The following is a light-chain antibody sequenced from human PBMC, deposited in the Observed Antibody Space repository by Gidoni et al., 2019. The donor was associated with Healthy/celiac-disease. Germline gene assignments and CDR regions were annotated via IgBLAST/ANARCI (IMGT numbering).Light chain of an antibody. Sequence: DIQTTQSPSSLSASVGDRVTITRRESQSISSYLNWYQQKPGKAPKLLIYAASSLQSGVPSRFSGSGSGTDFTLTISSLQPEDFATYYCQQSYSTPWTFGQGTKVEIK. CDR2: AAS. J-gene: IGKJ1*01. CDR3: QQSYSTPWT. V-gene: IGKV1-39*01. CDR1: QSISSY.